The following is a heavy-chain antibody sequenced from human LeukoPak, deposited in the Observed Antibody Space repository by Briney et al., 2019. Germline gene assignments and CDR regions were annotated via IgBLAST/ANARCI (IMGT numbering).Heavy chain of an antibody. J-gene: IGHJ4*02. CDR1: GFTFNNYA. Sequence: PGGSLRLSCAASGFTFNNYAMHWVRQAPGKGLEWVAIISYDASKTFYTDSVKGRFIISRDNSKNTLYLQMNSLRADDTAVYYCARDRNAWNPTHYFDYWGQGTLVTVSS. D-gene: IGHD1-1*01. CDR3: ARDRNAWNPTHYFDY. V-gene: IGHV3-30-3*01. CDR2: ISYDASKT.